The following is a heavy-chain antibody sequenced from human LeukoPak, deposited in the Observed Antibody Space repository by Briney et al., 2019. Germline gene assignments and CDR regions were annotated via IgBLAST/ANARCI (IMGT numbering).Heavy chain of an antibody. D-gene: IGHD2-2*01. J-gene: IGHJ5*02. Sequence: SETLSLTCTVSGGSISSSSYYWGWIRQPPGKGLEWIGSIYYSGSTYYNPSLKSRVTISVDTSKNQFSLKLSSVTAADTAVYYCATLALGYCSSTSCRNWFDPWGQGTLVTVSS. CDR1: GGSISSSSYY. V-gene: IGHV4-39*07. CDR3: ATLALGYCSSTSCRNWFDP. CDR2: IYYSGST.